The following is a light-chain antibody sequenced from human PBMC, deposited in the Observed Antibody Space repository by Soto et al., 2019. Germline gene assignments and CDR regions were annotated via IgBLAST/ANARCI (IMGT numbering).Light chain of an antibody. J-gene: IGLJ1*01. CDR3: AAWDDSLTGYV. CDR2: TNN. CDR1: SSNIGSNT. V-gene: IGLV1-44*01. Sequence: QSVLTQPPSASGTPGQRVTISCSGNSSNIGSNTVNWYQQLPGTAPKLLIYTNNQRPSGVPDRFSGSKSGTSASLAISGLQSEDEADYYCAAWDDSLTGYVFGTGTQLTVL.